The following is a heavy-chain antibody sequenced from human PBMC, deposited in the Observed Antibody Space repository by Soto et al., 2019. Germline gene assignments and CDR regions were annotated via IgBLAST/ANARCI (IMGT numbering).Heavy chain of an antibody. J-gene: IGHJ5*02. D-gene: IGHD1-7*01. Sequence: QVQLVQSGAEVTKPGSSVKVSCKASGGTFSSYAISWVRQAPGQGLEWMGGIIPIFGTANYAQKFQGRVTITADESTSTAYMELSSLRSEDTAVYYCARGAELELTTNGGLDPWGQGTLVTVSS. CDR1: GGTFSSYA. CDR3: ARGAELELTTNGGLDP. V-gene: IGHV1-69*01. CDR2: IIPIFGTA.